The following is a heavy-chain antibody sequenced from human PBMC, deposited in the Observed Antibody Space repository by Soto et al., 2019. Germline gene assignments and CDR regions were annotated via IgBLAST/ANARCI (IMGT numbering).Heavy chain of an antibody. V-gene: IGHV1-3*01. CDR1: GYTFTSYA. CDR3: ASARGGSSWPYYYYGMDV. CDR2: INAGNGNT. J-gene: IGHJ6*02. D-gene: IGHD6-13*01. Sequence: ASVKVSCKASGYTFTSYAMHWVRQAPGQRLEWMGWINAGNGNTKYSQKFQGRVTITRDTSASTAYMELSSLRSEDTAVYYCASARGGSSWPYYYYGMDVWGQGTTVTVSS.